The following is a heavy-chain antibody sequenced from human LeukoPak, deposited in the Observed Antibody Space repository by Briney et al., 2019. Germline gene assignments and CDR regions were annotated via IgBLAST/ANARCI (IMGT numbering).Heavy chain of an antibody. CDR2: IYYSGST. D-gene: IGHD3-22*01. CDR3: ARESYYYDSSGYPDAFDI. V-gene: IGHV4-34*01. CDR1: GGSFSGYY. Sequence: SETLSLTCAVYGGSFSGYYWSWIRQHPGKGLEWIGYIYYSGSTYYNPSLKSRVTISVDTSKNQFSLKLSSVTAADTAVYYCARESYYYDSSGYPDAFDIWGQGTMVTVSS. J-gene: IGHJ3*02.